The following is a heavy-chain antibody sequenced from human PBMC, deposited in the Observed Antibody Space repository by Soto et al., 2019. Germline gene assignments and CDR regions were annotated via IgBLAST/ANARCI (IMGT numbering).Heavy chain of an antibody. Sequence: EVQLLESGGGLVQPGGSLRLSCAASGFTFSSYAMSWVRQAPGKGLEWVSAISGSGGSTYYADSVKGRFTISRDNSKNTLYLQMNSLRAEDTAVYYCAKPPHGRIVSRINGGNFQHWGQGTLVTVSS. D-gene: IGHD3-16*01. CDR2: ISGSGGST. J-gene: IGHJ1*01. CDR3: AKPPHGRIVSRINGGNFQH. CDR1: GFTFSSYA. V-gene: IGHV3-23*01.